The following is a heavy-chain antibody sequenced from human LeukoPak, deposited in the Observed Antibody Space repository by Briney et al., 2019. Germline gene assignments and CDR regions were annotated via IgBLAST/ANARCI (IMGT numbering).Heavy chain of an antibody. CDR1: GFTFSSYA. CDR3: ARLISTSSSRFSDY. D-gene: IGHD6-6*01. J-gene: IGHJ4*02. V-gene: IGHV3-23*01. Sequence: GRSLTLSYAASGFTFSSYAMSWVRQAPGKGLGWVSAISINTYYADSVKGRFTISRDTSRNTLYLQMHSLRAEDTAVYYCARLISTSSSRFSDYWGQGTPVTVSS. CDR2: ISINT.